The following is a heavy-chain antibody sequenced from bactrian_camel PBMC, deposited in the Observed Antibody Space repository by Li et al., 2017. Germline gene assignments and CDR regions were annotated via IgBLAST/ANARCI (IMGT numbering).Heavy chain of an antibody. Sequence: HVQLVESGGGSVQAGGSLRLSCAASGPTAGYYCMAWFRQAPGKEREGVAAIGRGGTTTCADSVKGRFTISRDNAKDTLYLEINSLQTEDSGAYYCATANGYWGQGTQVTVS. V-gene: IGHV3S55*01. J-gene: IGHJ4*01. CDR1: GPTAGYYC. CDR3: ATANGY. CDR2: IGRGGTT.